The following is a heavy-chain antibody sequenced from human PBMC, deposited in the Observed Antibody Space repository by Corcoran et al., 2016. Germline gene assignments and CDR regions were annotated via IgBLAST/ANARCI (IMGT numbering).Heavy chain of an antibody. CDR2: INHSGTT. J-gene: IGHJ5*02. CDR3: ARGGEGRRWFDP. D-gene: IGHD3-10*01. CDR1: GESFSGYY. V-gene: IGHV4-34*02. Sequence: QVQLQQWGAGLLKPSETLSLTCAVYGESFSGYYWSWIRQPPGKGRAWIGEINHSGTTKYNPSLKSRVTISVDTSKSQFSLKLPSMTAADTAVYYCARGGEGRRWFDPWGQGILVTVSS.